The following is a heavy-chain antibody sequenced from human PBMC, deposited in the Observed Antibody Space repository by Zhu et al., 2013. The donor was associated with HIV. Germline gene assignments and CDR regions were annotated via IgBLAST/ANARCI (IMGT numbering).Heavy chain of an antibody. V-gene: IGHV1-46*01. CDR2: INPSGGST. CDR1: GDTFTSYY. Sequence: QVQLVQSGAEVKKPGASVKVSCKTSGDTFTSYYMHWVRQAPGQGLEWMGIINPSGGSTSYAQKFQGRVTMTRDTSTRTFYMELSSLRSEDTAVYYCASYNTYHYWGQGTLVTVSS. CDR3: ASYNTYHY. J-gene: IGHJ4*02. D-gene: IGHD1-1*01.